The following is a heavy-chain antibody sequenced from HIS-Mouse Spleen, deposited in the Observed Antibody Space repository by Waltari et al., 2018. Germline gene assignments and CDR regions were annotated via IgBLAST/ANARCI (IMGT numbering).Heavy chain of an antibody. CDR1: GFTFSSYW. CDR3: AREGDSGSYFDY. J-gene: IGHJ4*02. CDR2: RKQEGSEK. V-gene: IGHV3-7*01. D-gene: IGHD1-26*01. Sequence: EVQLVESGGGLVQPGGSLRLSCAASGFTFSSYWMSWVRQAPGKGREWVANRKQEGSEKYYVDSVKGRFTSARDNAKNSLYLQMNSLRAEDTAVYYCAREGDSGSYFDYWGQGTLVTVSS.